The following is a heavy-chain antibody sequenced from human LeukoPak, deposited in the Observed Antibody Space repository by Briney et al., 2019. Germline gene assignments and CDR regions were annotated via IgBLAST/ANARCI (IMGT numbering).Heavy chain of an antibody. CDR2: IKHDGSEE. D-gene: IGHD2-2*01. CDR3: ARTLGYCSSTNCFLTFDY. Sequence: GGPLRLSCAASGFTFSSYWMTWVRQAPVKGLQWVANIKHDGSEEYYVDSVKGRFNISRDNAKNSLYLQMNSLRAEDTAVYYCARTLGYCSSTNCFLTFDYWGQGTLVTVSS. J-gene: IGHJ4*02. CDR1: GFTFSSYW. V-gene: IGHV3-7*04.